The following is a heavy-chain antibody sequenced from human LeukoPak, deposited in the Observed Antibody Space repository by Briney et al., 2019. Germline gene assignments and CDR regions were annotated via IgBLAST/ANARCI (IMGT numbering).Heavy chain of an antibody. Sequence: SSVKVSCKASGGTFSNYAISWVRQAPGQGLELMGGIIPIFGTANYAQKFQGRVTITADESTSTAYMELSSLRSEDTAVYYCARGPDYYDSSGYDYYYMDVWGKGTTVTVSS. CDR3: ARGPDYYDSSGYDYYYMDV. D-gene: IGHD3-22*01. CDR1: GGTFSNYA. CDR2: IIPIFGTA. J-gene: IGHJ6*03. V-gene: IGHV1-69*01.